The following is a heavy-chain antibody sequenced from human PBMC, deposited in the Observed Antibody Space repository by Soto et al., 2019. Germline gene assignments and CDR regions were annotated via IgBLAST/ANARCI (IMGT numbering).Heavy chain of an antibody. V-gene: IGHV4-59*01. CDR2: ISYSGST. J-gene: IGHJ1*01. CDR3: ARESPGTAEYFQH. Sequence: QVQLQESGPGLVKPSETLSLTCTVSGGSISSYYWSWIRQPPGKGLEWIGYISYSGSTNYNPSLKSRVTISVDTSKNQFSLKLSSVTAADTAVYYCARESPGTAEYFQHWGQGTLVTVSS. CDR1: GGSISSYY. D-gene: IGHD1-1*01.